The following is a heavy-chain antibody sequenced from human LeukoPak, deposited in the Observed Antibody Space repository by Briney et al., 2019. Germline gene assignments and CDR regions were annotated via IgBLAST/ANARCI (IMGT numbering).Heavy chain of an antibody. Sequence: PGESLQISCKGSGYSFTSYRIGWVRQMPGKGLEWMGIIYPGDSDTRYSPSFQGQVTISADKSISTAYLQWSSLKASDTAMYYCARHGVRGSYFYGMDVWGQGTTVTVSS. CDR1: GYSFTSYR. D-gene: IGHD3-3*01. J-gene: IGHJ6*02. CDR3: ARHGVRGSYFYGMDV. CDR2: IYPGDSDT. V-gene: IGHV5-51*01.